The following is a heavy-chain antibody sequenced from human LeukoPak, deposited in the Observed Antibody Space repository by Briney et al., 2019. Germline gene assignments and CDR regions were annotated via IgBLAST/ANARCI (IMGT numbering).Heavy chain of an antibody. CDR1: GFSFHYYA. CDR2: ISYDESNK. J-gene: IGHJ6*02. Sequence: GGSLRLSCAASGFSFHYYAMHWVRQAPGKGLEWVAVISYDESNKYYADSVKGRFTISRDNSKNTLYLQMNSLRAEDTAVYYCARGTDTKPFWSGYWVDVWGQGTTVTVSS. CDR3: ARGTDTKPFWSGYWVDV. D-gene: IGHD3-3*01. V-gene: IGHV3-30*04.